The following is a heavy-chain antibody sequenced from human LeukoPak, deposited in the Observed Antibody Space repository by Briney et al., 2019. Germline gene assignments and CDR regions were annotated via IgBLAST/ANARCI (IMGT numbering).Heavy chain of an antibody. Sequence: GGSLRLSCAASGFTVSSNYMSWVRQAPGKGLEWVSVIYSGGSTYYADSVKGRFTISRDNSKNTLYLQMNSLRAEDTAVYYCARDSWGFNYYYYGMDVWGQGTTVTVS. V-gene: IGHV3-66*01. CDR1: GFTVSSNY. D-gene: IGHD3-16*01. J-gene: IGHJ6*02. CDR2: IYSGGST. CDR3: ARDSWGFNYYYYGMDV.